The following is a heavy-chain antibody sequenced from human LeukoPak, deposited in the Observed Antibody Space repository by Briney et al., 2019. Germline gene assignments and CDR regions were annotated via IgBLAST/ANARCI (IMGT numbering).Heavy chain of an antibody. J-gene: IGHJ5*02. CDR3: AKDVKIRFTNWFDP. Sequence: GGSLRLTCAASGFTFSSYAMSWVRQAPGKGLEWVSAISGSGGSTYYADSVKGRFTISRDNSKNTLYLQMNSLRAEDTAVYYCAKDVKIRFTNWFDPWGQGTLVTVSS. CDR1: GFTFSSYA. CDR2: ISGSGGST. V-gene: IGHV3-23*01. D-gene: IGHD3-3*01.